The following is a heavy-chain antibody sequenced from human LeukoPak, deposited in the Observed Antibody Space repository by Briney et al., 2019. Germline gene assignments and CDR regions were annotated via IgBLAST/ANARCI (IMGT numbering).Heavy chain of an antibody. J-gene: IGHJ4*02. CDR3: AREIYTSGFFDY. CDR1: GFTFSSYG. CDR2: IWYDGSNK. V-gene: IGHV3-33*01. Sequence: GRSLRLSCAASGFTFSSYGMHWVRQAPGKGLEWVAVIWYDGSNKYYADSVKGRFTISRDNSKNTPYLQMNSLRAEDTAVYYCAREIYTSGFFDYWGQGTLVTVSS. D-gene: IGHD3-9*01.